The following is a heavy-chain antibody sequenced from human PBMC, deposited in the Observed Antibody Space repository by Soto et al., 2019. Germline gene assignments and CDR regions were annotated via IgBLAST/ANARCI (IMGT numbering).Heavy chain of an antibody. CDR2: ISSSGSTI. CDR3: ARAREPEYSSSIFFDY. CDR1: GFTFSDYY. V-gene: IGHV3-11*01. D-gene: IGHD6-6*01. Sequence: SLRLSCAASGFTFSDYYMSWIRQAPGKGLEWVSYISSSGSTIYYADSVKGRFTISRDNAKNSLYLQMNSLRAEDTAVYYCARAREPEYSSSIFFDYWGRGTVVTVSS. J-gene: IGHJ4*01.